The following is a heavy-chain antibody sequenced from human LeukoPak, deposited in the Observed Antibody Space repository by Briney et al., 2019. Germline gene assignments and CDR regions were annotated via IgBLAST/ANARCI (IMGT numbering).Heavy chain of an antibody. J-gene: IGHJ6*03. V-gene: IGHV1-69*05. CDR3: ARESGYCSGGSCYSYYYMDV. CDR2: IIPVFGTA. CDR1: GGTFSSYA. Sequence: SVKVSCKASGGTFSSYAISWVRQAPGQGLEWMGGIIPVFGTANYAQKFQGRVTITTDESTSTAYMELSSLRSEDTAVYYCARESGYCSGGSCYSYYYMDVWGKGTTVTVSS. D-gene: IGHD2-15*01.